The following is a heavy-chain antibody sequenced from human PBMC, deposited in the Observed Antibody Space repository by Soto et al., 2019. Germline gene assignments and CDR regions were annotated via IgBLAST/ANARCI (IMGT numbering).Heavy chain of an antibody. Sequence: GGSLRLSCAASGFTFSSYAMHWVRQAPGKGLEWVAVISYDGSNKYYADSVKGRFTISRDNSKNTLYLQMNSLRAEDTAVYYCARDVPFTMIVVATSINAFDIWGQGTMVTV. V-gene: IGHV3-30-3*01. CDR1: GFTFSSYA. CDR3: ARDVPFTMIVVATSINAFDI. J-gene: IGHJ3*02. D-gene: IGHD3-22*01. CDR2: ISYDGSNK.